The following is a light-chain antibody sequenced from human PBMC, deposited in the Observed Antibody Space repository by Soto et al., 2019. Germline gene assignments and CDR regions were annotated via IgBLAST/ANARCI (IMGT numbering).Light chain of an antibody. CDR3: CSFVGAYFYV. CDR1: NSDVGGYNY. V-gene: IGLV2-11*01. Sequence: QSVLTQPRSVSGSPGQSVTISCTGTNSDVGGYNYVSWYQQHPGKAPKLMIYDVSKRLSGVPDRFSGSKSGNTASLTISGLQTEDEADYYCCSFVGAYFYVFRTGTKLTVL. CDR2: DVS. J-gene: IGLJ1*01.